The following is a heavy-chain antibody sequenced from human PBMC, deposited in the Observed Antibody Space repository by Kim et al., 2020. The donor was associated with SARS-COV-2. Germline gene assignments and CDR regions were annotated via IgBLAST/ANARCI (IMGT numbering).Heavy chain of an antibody. Sequence: SVKVSCKASGGTFSSYAISWVRQAPGQGLEWMGGIIPIFGTANYAQKFQGRVTITAHESTSTAYMELSSLRSEDTAVYYCASPMRYYYDSSGYYRGGYYGMDVWGQGTTVTVSS. CDR3: ASPMRYYYDSSGYYRGGYYGMDV. CDR1: GGTFSSYA. V-gene: IGHV1-69*13. CDR2: IIPIFGTA. J-gene: IGHJ6*02. D-gene: IGHD3-22*01.